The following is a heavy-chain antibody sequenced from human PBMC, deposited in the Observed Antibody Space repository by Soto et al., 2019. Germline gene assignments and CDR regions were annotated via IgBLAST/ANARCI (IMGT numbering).Heavy chain of an antibody. CDR3: AKHYDSGTYSQVDY. V-gene: IGHV3-23*01. Sequence: PGGSLRLSCAASGFSFSSYAMSWVRQAPGKGLEWVSGISGSGGTIYYTGSVKGRFTISRYNSKNTLYLQMNSLRAEDTAAYNCAKHYDSGTYSQVDYWGQGTLVTVSS. J-gene: IGHJ4*02. CDR1: GFSFSSYA. CDR2: ISGSGGTI. D-gene: IGHD3-10*01.